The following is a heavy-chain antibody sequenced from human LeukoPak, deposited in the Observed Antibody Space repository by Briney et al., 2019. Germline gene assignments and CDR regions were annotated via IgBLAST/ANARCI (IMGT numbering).Heavy chain of an antibody. J-gene: IGHJ1*01. CDR1: GGSISSGSYY. CDR2: IYTSGST. Sequence: KPSQTLSLTCTVSGGSISSGSYYWSWIRQPAGKGLEWIGRIYTSGSTNYNPSLKSRVTISVDTSKNQFSLKLSSVTAADTAVYSCAREEVGLKYFHHWGQGTLVTVSS. D-gene: IGHD1-26*01. CDR3: AREEVGLKYFHH. V-gene: IGHV4-61*02.